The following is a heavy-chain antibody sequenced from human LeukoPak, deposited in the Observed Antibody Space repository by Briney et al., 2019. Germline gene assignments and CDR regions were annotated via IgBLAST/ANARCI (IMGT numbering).Heavy chain of an antibody. V-gene: IGHV4-34*01. CDR1: GGSFSGYY. J-gene: IGHJ4*02. CDR3: ASLVGIAAHMDNNDY. D-gene: IGHD6-13*01. Sequence: SETLSLTCAVYGGSFSGYYRSWIRQPPGKGLEWIGEINHSGSTNYNPSLKSRVTISVDTSKNQFSLKLSSVTAADTAVYYCASLVGIAAHMDNNDYWGQGTLVTVSS. CDR2: INHSGST.